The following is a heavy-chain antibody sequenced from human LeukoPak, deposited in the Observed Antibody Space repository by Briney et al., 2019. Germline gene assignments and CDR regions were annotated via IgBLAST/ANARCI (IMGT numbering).Heavy chain of an antibody. CDR2: INPNSGGT. V-gene: IGHV1-2*04. CDR1: GYTFTGYY. Sequence: ASVKVSCKASGYTFTGYYMHWVRQAPGQGLEWMGRINPNSGGTNYAQKFQGWVTMTRDTSISTAYMELSRLRSDDTAVYYCARDLGGYSSGWSFDYWGQGTLVTVSS. J-gene: IGHJ4*02. D-gene: IGHD6-19*01. CDR3: ARDLGGYSSGWSFDY.